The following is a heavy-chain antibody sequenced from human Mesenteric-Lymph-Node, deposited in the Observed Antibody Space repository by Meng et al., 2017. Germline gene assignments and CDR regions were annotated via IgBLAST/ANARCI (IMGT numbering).Heavy chain of an antibody. CDR3: ARVYYYGSGDWYCDL. CDR2: IYYSGST. CDR1: GGSISSGGYY. Sequence: QGEVPESGPGLVKPSQHLSLTFTVSGGSISSGGYYWSWIRQPPGKGLEWIGYIYYSGSTYYNPSLKSRVTISVDTSKNQFSLKLSSVSAADTAVYYCARVYYYGSGDWYCDLWGRGTLVTVSS. J-gene: IGHJ2*01. V-gene: IGHV4-31*03. D-gene: IGHD3-10*01.